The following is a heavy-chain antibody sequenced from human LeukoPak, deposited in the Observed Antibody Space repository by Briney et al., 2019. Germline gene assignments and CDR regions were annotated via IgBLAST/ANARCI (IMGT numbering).Heavy chain of an antibody. CDR1: GFTFSYYG. Sequence: GGSLRLSCAASGFTFSYYGMHWVRQPPGKGLEWVAFIRYDGSNKYYADSVRGRFTISRDNSKNTLYLQMNSLRAEDTAVYFCAKGSKAVLFTRDHYMDVWGKGTTVTISS. CDR3: AKGSKAVLFTRDHYMDV. CDR2: IRYDGSNK. V-gene: IGHV3-30*02. J-gene: IGHJ6*03. D-gene: IGHD6-19*01.